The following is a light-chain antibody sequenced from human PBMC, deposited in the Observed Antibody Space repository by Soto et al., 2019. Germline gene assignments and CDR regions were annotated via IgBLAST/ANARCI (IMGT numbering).Light chain of an antibody. V-gene: IGKV1-5*03. J-gene: IGKJ1*01. CDR3: QQYKTYSGT. CDR2: KAS. CDR1: QSISSH. Sequence: DIQMTQSPSSLSASVGDRVTITCRASQSISSHLNWYQQKPGKAPKLLIYKASSLESGVPSRFSGSGSGTEFTLTISSLQPDDFATYYCQQYKTYSGTFGQGTKVDIK.